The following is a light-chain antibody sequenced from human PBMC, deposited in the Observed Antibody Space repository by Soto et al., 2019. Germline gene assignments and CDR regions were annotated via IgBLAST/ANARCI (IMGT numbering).Light chain of an antibody. CDR1: SSDVGSNNL. CDR2: EVS. J-gene: IGLJ1*01. Sequence: QSALTQPASGSGSHGQSITISCTGNSSDVGSNNLVSWYQQHPGKAPKLMIYEVSRRPSGVSKRFSGSKSGNTASLTISGLQAEDEADYYCSSCARSSTPFGSGTKVTVL. V-gene: IGLV2-23*02. CDR3: SSCARSSTP.